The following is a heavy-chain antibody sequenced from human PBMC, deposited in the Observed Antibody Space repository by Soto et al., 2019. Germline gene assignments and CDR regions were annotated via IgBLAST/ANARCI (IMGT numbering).Heavy chain of an antibody. CDR1: GFTFSSYS. V-gene: IGHV3-21*01. CDR2: ISSSSYI. D-gene: IGHD3-22*01. J-gene: IGHJ4*02. CDR3: ARDDYYDSSGYCRFDY. Sequence: GGSLRLSCAASGFTFSSYSMNWVRQAPGKGLEWVSSISSSSYIYYADSVKGRFTISRDNAKNSLYLQMNSLRAEDTAVYYCARDDYYDSSGYCRFDYWGQGTLVTVSS.